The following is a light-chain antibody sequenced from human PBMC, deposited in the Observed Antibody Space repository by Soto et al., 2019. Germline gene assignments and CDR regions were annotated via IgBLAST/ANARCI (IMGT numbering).Light chain of an antibody. Sequence: EIVMTQSPGTVSVSTGERATLSCRASQSVAGDLAWYQQKPGQPPRLLIYGASARATGVPAKFSGSGSGTKFTLTISSLQSEDFAVYYCQQFNKWPPTFGQGTKLEIK. CDR1: QSVAGD. CDR2: GAS. V-gene: IGKV3-15*01. J-gene: IGKJ2*01. CDR3: QQFNKWPPT.